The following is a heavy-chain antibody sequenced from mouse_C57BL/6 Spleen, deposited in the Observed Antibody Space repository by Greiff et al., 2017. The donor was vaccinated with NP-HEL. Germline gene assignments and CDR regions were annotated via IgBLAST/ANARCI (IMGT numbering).Heavy chain of an antibody. J-gene: IGHJ2*01. D-gene: IGHD1-3*01. V-gene: IGHV1-59*01. CDR1: GYTFTSYW. CDR3: ARGALKYFDY. CDR2: IDPSDSYT. Sequence: QVQLKQPGAELVRPGTSVKLSCKASGYTFTSYWMHWVKQRPGQGLEWIGVIDPSDSYTNYNQKFKGKATLTVDTSSSTAYMQLSSLTSEDSAVYYCARGALKYFDYWGQGTTLTVSS.